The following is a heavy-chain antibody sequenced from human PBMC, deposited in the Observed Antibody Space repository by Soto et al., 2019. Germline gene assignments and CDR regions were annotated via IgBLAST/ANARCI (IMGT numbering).Heavy chain of an antibody. D-gene: IGHD5-12*01. Sequence: QVQLVQSGAEEKKPGASVKVSCKASGYTFTGYAMHWVRQAPGQSLEWMGWINAGNGNTKYSQRFQGRVTITRDTSASTAYMELSSLRSEDPAVYYCARAVAVPADFDYWGQGTLVTVSS. CDR1: GYTFTGYA. CDR2: INAGNGNT. V-gene: IGHV1-3*05. J-gene: IGHJ4*02. CDR3: ARAVAVPADFDY.